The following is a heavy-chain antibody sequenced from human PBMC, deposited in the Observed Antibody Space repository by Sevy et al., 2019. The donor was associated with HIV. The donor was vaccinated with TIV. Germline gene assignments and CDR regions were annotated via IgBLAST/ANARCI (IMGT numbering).Heavy chain of an antibody. J-gene: IGHJ2*01. V-gene: IGHV4-31*03. Sequence: SETLSLTCTVSGGSISSGSYYWSWIRQHPGKGLEWIGYIYYSGSTYYNPSLKSRVTISVDTSKNQFSLKLTSVTAADTAVYYCARSSGRLNYWYFYLWGRGTQVTVSS. CDR3: ARSSGRLNYWYFYL. D-gene: IGHD1-26*01. CDR2: IYYSGST. CDR1: GGSISSGSYY.